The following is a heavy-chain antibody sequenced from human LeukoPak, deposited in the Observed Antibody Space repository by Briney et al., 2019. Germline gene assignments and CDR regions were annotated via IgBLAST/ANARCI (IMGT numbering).Heavy chain of an antibody. Sequence: ASVKVSCKASGYTFTSYAMNWVRQAPGQGLEWMGWINTNTGNPTYAQGFTGRFVFSLDTSVSTAYLQISSLKAEDTAVYYCATGANYYDSSGYLTQDYWGQGTLVTVSS. D-gene: IGHD3-22*01. CDR3: ATGANYYDSSGYLTQDY. CDR1: GYTFTSYA. CDR2: INTNTGNP. V-gene: IGHV7-4-1*02. J-gene: IGHJ4*02.